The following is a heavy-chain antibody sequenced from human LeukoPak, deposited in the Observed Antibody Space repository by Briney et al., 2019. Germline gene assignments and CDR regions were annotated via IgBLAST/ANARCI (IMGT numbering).Heavy chain of an antibody. D-gene: IGHD6-13*01. CDR2: IYYSGST. CDR1: GGSISSYY. CDR3: ASYGAIAAAVYYFDY. Sequence: SSETLSLTCTVSGGSISSYYWSWIRQPPGKGLEWIGYIYYSGSTNYNPSLKSRVTISVDTSKNQFSLKLSSVTAADTAVYYCASYGAIAAAVYYFDYWGQGTLVTVSS. V-gene: IGHV4-59*01. J-gene: IGHJ4*02.